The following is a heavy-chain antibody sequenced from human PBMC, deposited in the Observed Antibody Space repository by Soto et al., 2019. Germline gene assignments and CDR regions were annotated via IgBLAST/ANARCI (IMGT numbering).Heavy chain of an antibody. J-gene: IGHJ3*02. D-gene: IGHD6-13*01. CDR1: VCTFSSYA. Sequence: PVGSLRLSCASSVCTFSSYAMHCVRHSPGKGLEWVAVISYDGSNKYYADSVKGRFTISRDNSKNTLYLQMNSLRAEDTAVYYCASNSSSWYLGAFDILGQGTMLNGS. CDR2: ISYDGSNK. V-gene: IGHV3-30-3*01. CDR3: ASNSSSWYLGAFDI.